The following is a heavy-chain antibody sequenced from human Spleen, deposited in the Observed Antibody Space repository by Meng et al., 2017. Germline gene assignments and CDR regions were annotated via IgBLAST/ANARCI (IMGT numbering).Heavy chain of an antibody. CDR3: ARDEDISAAGKLFGDY. V-gene: IGHV1-2*06. D-gene: IGHD6-25*01. CDR2: INPKSGDT. Sequence: QGQLGRLGAEVKKPGASVKVSCKPSGYNFPDYYIHWVRRAPGQGLEWMGRINPKSGDTHYAQKFQARVTMTGDTSISTAYMELSGLRSDDTAMYYCARDEDISAAGKLFGDYWGQGTLVTVSS. CDR1: GYNFPDYY. J-gene: IGHJ4*02.